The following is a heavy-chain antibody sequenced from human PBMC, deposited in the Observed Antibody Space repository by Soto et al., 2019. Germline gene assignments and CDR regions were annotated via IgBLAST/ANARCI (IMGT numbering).Heavy chain of an antibody. CDR2: INPNSGGT. D-gene: IGHD6-19*01. CDR3: ARGREYNSGWYTLASPLYFGMDV. CDR1: GYTFTGYY. J-gene: IGHJ6*02. Sequence: VASVKVSCKASGYTFTGYYMHWVRQAPGQGLEWMGWINPNSGGTNYAQKFQGWVTMTRDTSISAAYMELSRLRSDDTAVYYCARGREYNSGWYTLASPLYFGMDVWGRGTTFTV. V-gene: IGHV1-2*04.